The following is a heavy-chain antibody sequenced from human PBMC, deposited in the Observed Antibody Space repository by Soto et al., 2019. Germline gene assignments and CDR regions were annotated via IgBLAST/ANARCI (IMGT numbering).Heavy chain of an antibody. J-gene: IGHJ4*02. CDR2: ISSSSSYI. Sequence: PGGSLRLSCAASGFTFSSYSMNWVRQAPGKGLEWVSSISSSSSYIYYADSVKGRFTISRDNAKNSLYLQMNSLRAEDTAVYYCARDEVAATGKFDYWGQGTLVTVSS. CDR3: ARDEVAATGKFDY. V-gene: IGHV3-21*01. CDR1: GFTFSSYS. D-gene: IGHD2-15*01.